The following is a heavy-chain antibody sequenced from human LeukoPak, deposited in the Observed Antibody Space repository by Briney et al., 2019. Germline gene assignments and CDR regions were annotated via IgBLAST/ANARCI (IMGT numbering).Heavy chain of an antibody. CDR3: ARRDESSGYTLWWDDAFDI. CDR2: ISISGSTI. V-gene: IGHV3-11*01. Sequence: PGGSLRLSCAASGFTFSDYYMSWIRQAPGKGREWVSYISISGSTIYYADSVKGRFTISRDNAKNSLYLQMNSLRAEDTAVYYCARRDESSGYTLWWDDAFDIWGQGTLVTVSS. D-gene: IGHD6-19*01. CDR1: GFTFSDYY. J-gene: IGHJ3*02.